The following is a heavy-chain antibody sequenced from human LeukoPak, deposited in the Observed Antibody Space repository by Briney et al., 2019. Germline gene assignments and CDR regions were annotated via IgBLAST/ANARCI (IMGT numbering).Heavy chain of an antibody. CDR1: VRSISRYY. V-gene: IGHV4-59*07. J-gene: IGHJ3*02. Sequence: PSDTVSLMCSFWVRSISRYYGSWMRQPPGKGLEGIVYNHYSGSTNYNPSLKSRVTISVDTSKNQCSLKLSSVTVADTGVYYCARGLSDFWSGYPDAFDIWGQGTMVTVSS. CDR3: ARGLSDFWSGYPDAFDI. D-gene: IGHD3-3*01. CDR2: NHYSGST.